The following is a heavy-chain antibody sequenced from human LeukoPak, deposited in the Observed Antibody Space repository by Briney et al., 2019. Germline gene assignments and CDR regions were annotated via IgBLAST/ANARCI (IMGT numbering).Heavy chain of an antibody. CDR3: ARSTRMVSTFDY. Sequence: SETLSLTCTVSGGSISSGGYYWSCIRQHPGKGLEWIGFISYSGSTYYNPSLKSRVTISVDTSKNQFSLKLSSVTAADTAVYYCARSTRMVSTFDYWGQGTLVTVSS. CDR2: ISYSGST. J-gene: IGHJ4*02. V-gene: IGHV4-31*03. D-gene: IGHD2-8*01. CDR1: GGSISSGGYY.